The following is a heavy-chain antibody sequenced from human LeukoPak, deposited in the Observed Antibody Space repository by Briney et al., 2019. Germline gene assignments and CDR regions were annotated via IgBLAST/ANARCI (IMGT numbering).Heavy chain of an antibody. CDR1: GFTFSSSW. Sequence: GGSLRLSCAASGFTFSSSWMTWVRQAPGKGLEWVASIREDGSEKTSVDSVKGRFTISRDNAKNSLHLEMNSLRAEDTAVYYCARDKIVGATHFDSWGQGTLVTVSS. V-gene: IGHV3-7*01. CDR3: ARDKIVGATHFDS. J-gene: IGHJ4*02. CDR2: IREDGSEK. D-gene: IGHD1-26*01.